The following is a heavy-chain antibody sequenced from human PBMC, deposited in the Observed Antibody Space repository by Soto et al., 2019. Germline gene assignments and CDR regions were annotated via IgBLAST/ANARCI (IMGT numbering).Heavy chain of an antibody. J-gene: IGHJ4*02. CDR1: GFTVSSNV. CDR3: AKPVIFEGYYGSGTYSY. D-gene: IGHD3-10*01. Sequence: GGSLRLSCAASGFTVSSNVISWVRQAPWKGLEWVSVISGSGGSTYYADSVKGRSTISRDNSKKTLYLQMNSLRAEDTAVYYCAKPVIFEGYYGSGTYSYWGQVTLVTVSS. V-gene: IGHV3-23*01. CDR2: ISGSGGST.